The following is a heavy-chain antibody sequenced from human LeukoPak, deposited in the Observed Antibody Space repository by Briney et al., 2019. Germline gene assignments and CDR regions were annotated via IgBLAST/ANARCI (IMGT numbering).Heavy chain of an antibody. V-gene: IGHV4-59*01. CDR1: GGSISSYY. Sequence: QASETLSLTCTVSGGSISSYYWSWIRQPPGKGLEWIGYIYYSGSTNYNPSLKSRVTISVDTSKNQFSLKLSSVTAADTAVYYCARRLVVPAAKYYYYYYYMDVWGKGTTVTVSS. CDR2: IYYSGST. CDR3: ARRLVVPAAKYYYYYYYMDV. J-gene: IGHJ6*03. D-gene: IGHD2-2*01.